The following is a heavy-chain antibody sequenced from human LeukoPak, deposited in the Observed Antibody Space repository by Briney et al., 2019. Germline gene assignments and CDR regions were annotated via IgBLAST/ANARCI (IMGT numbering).Heavy chain of an antibody. CDR1: GFTFSNYA. V-gene: IGHV3-23*01. CDR2: LVPSGSRT. D-gene: IGHD3-22*01. CDR3: VKLTQSYYDSRSDY. J-gene: IGHJ4*02. Sequence: PGGSLRLPCAASGFTFSNYAMSWVRQAPGKGLEWVSALVPSGSRTYYAVSVKGRFTISRDNSKNTLHLQMNSLRAEDTAVYYCVKLTQSYYDSRSDYWGQGTLVTVSS.